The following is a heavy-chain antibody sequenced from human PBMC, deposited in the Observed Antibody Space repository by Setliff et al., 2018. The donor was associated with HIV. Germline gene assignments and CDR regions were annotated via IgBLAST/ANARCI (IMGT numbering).Heavy chain of an antibody. CDR1: GYAFATYD. CDR3: ARGYASGSGSYYFDY. Sequence: ASVKVSCKPSGYAFATYDINWVRQAAGQGLEWMGWMNPYSGNTGYAQKFRGRITMTRDTSRGTAHMELRSLRSDDTAVYFCARGYASGSGSYYFDYWGQGTLVTAS. CDR2: MNPYSGNT. D-gene: IGHD3-16*01. V-gene: IGHV1-8*02. J-gene: IGHJ4*02.